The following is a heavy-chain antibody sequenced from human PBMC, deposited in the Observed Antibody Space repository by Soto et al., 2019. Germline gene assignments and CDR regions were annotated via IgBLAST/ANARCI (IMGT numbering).Heavy chain of an antibody. J-gene: IGHJ6*02. CDR1: GGTFSSYP. CDR2: IIPMFGTP. V-gene: IGHV1-69*01. Sequence: QVQLVQSGAEVKKPGSSVKVSCKASGGTFSSYPITWVRQAPGQGLEWMGGIIPMFGTPNYAQKFQGRVTITADESTNTAYMELRSLRFEDTAVYYCARGSGLQTYFYYGMDVWGQGTTVTVSS. CDR3: ARGSGLQTYFYYGMDV. D-gene: IGHD6-19*01.